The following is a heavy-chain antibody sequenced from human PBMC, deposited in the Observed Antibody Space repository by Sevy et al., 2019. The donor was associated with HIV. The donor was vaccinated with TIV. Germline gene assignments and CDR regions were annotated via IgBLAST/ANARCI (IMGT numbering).Heavy chain of an antibody. J-gene: IGHJ6*03. CDR3: ANDGSGSYYNSYYYYYMDV. V-gene: IGHV3-23*01. CDR1: GFTFSSYA. CDR2: ISGSGGST. D-gene: IGHD3-10*01. Sequence: VGSLRLSCAASGFTFSSYAMSWVRQAPGKGLEWVSAISGSGGSTYYADSVKGRFTISRDNSKNTLYLQMNSLRAEDTAVYYCANDGSGSYYNSYYYYYMDVWGKGTTVTVSS.